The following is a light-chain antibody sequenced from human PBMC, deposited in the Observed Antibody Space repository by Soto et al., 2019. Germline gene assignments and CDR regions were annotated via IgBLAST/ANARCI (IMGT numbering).Light chain of an antibody. Sequence: QYALTQPASVSGSPGQSITISCTGTSSDLAIYNYVSWYQQQPGKAPKLMIYQVTNRPSGVSNRFSGSRSGNTASLTISGLQAEDEADYYCSSYTDSSNYVFVTGTKVTVL. CDR1: SSDLAIYNY. CDR3: SSYTDSSNYV. V-gene: IGLV2-14*01. CDR2: QVT. J-gene: IGLJ1*01.